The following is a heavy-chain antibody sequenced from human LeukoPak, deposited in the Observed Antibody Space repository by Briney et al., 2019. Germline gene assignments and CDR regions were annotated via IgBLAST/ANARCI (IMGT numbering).Heavy chain of an antibody. J-gene: IGHJ4*02. CDR2: IYYSGST. CDR1: GGSISSSSYY. V-gene: IGHV4-39*01. Sequence: SETLSLTCTVSGGSISSSSYYWGWIRQPPGKGLEWIGSIYYSGSTYYNPSLKSRVTISVDTSKNQFSLKLSSVTAADTAVYYCARHWDTVATHEAEGIDYWSQGTLVTVSS. CDR3: ARHWDTVATHEAEGIDY. D-gene: IGHD5-12*01.